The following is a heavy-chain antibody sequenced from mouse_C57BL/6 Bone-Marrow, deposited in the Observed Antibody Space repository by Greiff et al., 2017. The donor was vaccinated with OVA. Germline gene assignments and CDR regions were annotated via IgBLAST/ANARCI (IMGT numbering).Heavy chain of an antibody. Sequence: QVQLQQSGAELARPGASVKLSCKASGYTFTSYGISWVKQRTGKGLEWIGEIYPRSGNNYYNEKFKGKAKMTADKSSSTAYMELLSLTSEDSAVYFCAMNVITTVADWYFDVWGTGTTVTVSS. CDR1: GYTFTSYG. V-gene: IGHV1-81*01. J-gene: IGHJ1*03. CDR3: AMNVITTVADWYFDV. D-gene: IGHD1-1*01. CDR2: IYPRSGNN.